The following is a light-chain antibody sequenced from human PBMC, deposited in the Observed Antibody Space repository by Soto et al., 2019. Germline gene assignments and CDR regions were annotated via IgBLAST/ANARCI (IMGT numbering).Light chain of an antibody. Sequence: DIVVKQSPGTLSLSPWERATLSCRASQSFSSRYLACYQHKPGQATRLLIYGASNSATGIPDRFSGSGSGTYLTLTINRLDPEDFSLYLCRQYGASPRFGEGTQLEIK. V-gene: IGKV3-20*01. CDR3: RQYGASPR. J-gene: IGKJ5*01. CDR1: QSFSSRY. CDR2: GAS.